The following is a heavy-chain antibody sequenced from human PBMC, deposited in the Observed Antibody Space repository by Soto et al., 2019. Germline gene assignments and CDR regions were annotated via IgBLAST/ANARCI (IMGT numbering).Heavy chain of an antibody. D-gene: IGHD3-3*01. CDR1: GYNFAGYW. CDR2: IYPSDSDT. CDR3: ARGGVSTRTFDY. J-gene: IGHJ4*02. Sequence: GASLKIACKGSGYNFAGYWIAWVRQMPGKGLELMGIIYPSDSDTRYRPSFQGQVTISADKSISSAYLQWSSLRASDTAMYYCARGGVSTRTFDYWGQGTPVTVSS. V-gene: IGHV5-51*01.